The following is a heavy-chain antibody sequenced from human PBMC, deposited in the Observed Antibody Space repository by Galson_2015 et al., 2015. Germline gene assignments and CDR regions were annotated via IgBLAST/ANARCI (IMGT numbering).Heavy chain of an antibody. D-gene: IGHD3-3*01. CDR2: ISSTTTYI. V-gene: IGHV3-21*01. CDR1: EFTFSSYY. Sequence: SLRLSCAASEFTFSSYYRSWVRQAPGKGLEWVSSISSTTTYIYYADSVKGRFTISRDNAKNSLYLQMNSLGAEDTAVYYCARQILDYDFWSGYYPTNFDYWGQGTLVTVSS. CDR3: ARQILDYDFWSGYYPTNFDY. J-gene: IGHJ4*02.